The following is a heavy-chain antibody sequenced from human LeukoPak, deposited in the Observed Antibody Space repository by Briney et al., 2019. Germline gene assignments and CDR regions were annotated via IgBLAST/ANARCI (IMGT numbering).Heavy chain of an antibody. Sequence: GGSLRLSCTASGFTFSGYWMNWVRQAPGKGLEWVANIWEGGRETHYVDSVKGRFTISGDSAKTSLGLQMNSLRAEDAAVYYCARGRDIVATAPDYNYGMDVWGQGTTVTVSS. CDR2: IWEGGRET. V-gene: IGHV3-7*01. J-gene: IGHJ6*02. CDR1: GFTFSGYW. CDR3: ARGRDIVATAPDYNYGMDV. D-gene: IGHD5-12*01.